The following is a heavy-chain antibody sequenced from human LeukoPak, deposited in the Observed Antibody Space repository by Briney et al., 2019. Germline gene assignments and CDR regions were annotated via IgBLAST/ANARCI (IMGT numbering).Heavy chain of an antibody. CDR2: ISSSGGST. D-gene: IGHD1-7*01. CDR3: ATAGNYGFDY. CDR1: GFTFSSDA. J-gene: IGHJ4*02. Sequence: GGSLRLSCAASGFTFSSDAMSWVREAPGRGVEWVSAISSSGGSTYYADSVKGRCTISRDNAKNTMYLQMNSLRAEDTAVYYCATAGNYGFDYWGQGTLVTVSS. V-gene: IGHV3-23*01.